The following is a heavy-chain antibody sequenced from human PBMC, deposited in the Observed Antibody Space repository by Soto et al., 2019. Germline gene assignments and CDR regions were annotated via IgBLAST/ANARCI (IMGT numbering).Heavy chain of an antibody. CDR1: GGSISSSSYY. D-gene: IGHD4-4*01. Sequence: SETLSLTCTVSGGSISSSSYYWGWIRQPPGKGLEWIGSIYYSGSTYYNPSLKSRVTISVDTSKNQFSLKLSSVTAADTAVYYCARSSKLPWVYFDYWGQGTLVTVYS. V-gene: IGHV4-39*01. CDR3: ARSSKLPWVYFDY. CDR2: IYYSGST. J-gene: IGHJ4*02.